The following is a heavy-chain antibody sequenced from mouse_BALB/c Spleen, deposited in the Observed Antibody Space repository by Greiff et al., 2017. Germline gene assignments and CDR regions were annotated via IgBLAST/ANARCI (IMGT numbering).Heavy chain of an antibody. CDR1: GYTFTSYV. V-gene: IGHV1-14*01. Sequence: EVQRVESGPELVKPGASVKMSCKASGYTFTSYVMHWVKQKPGQGLEWIGYINPYNDGTKYNEKFKGKATLTSDKSSSTAYMELSSLTSEDSAVYYCARDGFAYWGQGTLVTVSA. CDR3: ARDGFAY. CDR2: INPYNDGT. J-gene: IGHJ3*01.